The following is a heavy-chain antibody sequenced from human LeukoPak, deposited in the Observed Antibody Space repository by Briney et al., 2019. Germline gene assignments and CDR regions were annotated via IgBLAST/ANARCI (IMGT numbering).Heavy chain of an antibody. J-gene: IGHJ6*03. CDR2: ISAYNGNT. Sequence: ASVMVSCKASGYTFTSYGISWVRQAPGQGLEWMGWISAYNGNTNYAQKLQGRVTMTTDTSTSTAYMELRSLRSADTAVYYCARGGGVDIVVVPAAPGYGYYYMDVWGKGTTVTVSS. CDR3: ARGGGVDIVVVPAAPGYGYYYMDV. CDR1: GYTFTSYG. D-gene: IGHD2-2*01. V-gene: IGHV1-18*01.